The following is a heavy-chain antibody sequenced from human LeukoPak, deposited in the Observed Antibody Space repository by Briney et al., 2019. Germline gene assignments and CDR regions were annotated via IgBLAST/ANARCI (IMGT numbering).Heavy chain of an antibody. CDR1: GGTFSSYA. Sequence: SEKVSCKASGGTFSSYAISWVRQAPGQGLEWMGGIIPIFGTANYAQKFQGRVTITADESTSTVYMELSSLSPEDTAVYYCARQQGLQNLNFDYWGQGALVTVSS. J-gene: IGHJ4*02. D-gene: IGHD4-11*01. CDR2: IIPIFGTA. CDR3: ARQQGLQNLNFDY. V-gene: IGHV1-69*13.